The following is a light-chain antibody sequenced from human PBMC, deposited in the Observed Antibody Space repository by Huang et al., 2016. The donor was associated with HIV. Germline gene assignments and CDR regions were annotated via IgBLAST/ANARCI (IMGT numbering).Light chain of an antibody. CDR2: GAS. V-gene: IGKV3-15*01. Sequence: EIVLTPSPATLSVSPGERATLSCRASQSVSGSLAWYQQKPGQAPRLLIYGASTRATGVPARVSGSGSGTEFTLTISSLQSEDFAVYYCQQYNNFYTFGPGTRVDIK. J-gene: IGKJ3*01. CDR1: QSVSGS. CDR3: QQYNNFYT.